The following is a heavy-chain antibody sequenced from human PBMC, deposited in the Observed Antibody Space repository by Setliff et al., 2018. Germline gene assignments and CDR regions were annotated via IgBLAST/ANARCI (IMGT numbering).Heavy chain of an antibody. J-gene: IGHJ4*02. Sequence: LTCAVSGYSISSGYYWGWIRQPPGKGLEWIGSIYYSGSTYYNPSLKSRVTISVDTSKNQFSLKLSSVTAADTAVYYCAREWADKWELLGPFDYWGQGTLVTVSS. D-gene: IGHD1-26*01. CDR1: GYSISSGYY. CDR3: AREWADKWELLGPFDY. CDR2: IYYSGST. V-gene: IGHV4-38-2*02.